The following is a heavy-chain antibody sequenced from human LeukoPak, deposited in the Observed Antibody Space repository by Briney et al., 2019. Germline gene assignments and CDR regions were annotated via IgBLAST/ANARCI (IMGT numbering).Heavy chain of an antibody. CDR2: IDPSDSYT. V-gene: IGHV5-10-1*01. Sequence: GESLKISCKGSGYSFTSYWISWVRQMPGKGLEWMGRIDPSDSYTNYSPSFQGHVTISADKSISTAYLQWSSLKASDTAMYYCERHSGGERLWWERDYWGQGTLVTVSS. CDR1: GYSFTSYW. J-gene: IGHJ4*02. D-gene: IGHD2-21*01. CDR3: ERHSGGERLWWERDY.